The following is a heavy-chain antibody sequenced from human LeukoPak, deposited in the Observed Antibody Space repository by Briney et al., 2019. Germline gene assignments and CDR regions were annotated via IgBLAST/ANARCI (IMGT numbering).Heavy chain of an antibody. V-gene: IGHV4-4*09. Sequence: SETLSLTCTVSGGSISSYYWSWIRQPPGKGLEWIGYIYTSGSTNYNPSLKSRVTISVDTSKNQFSLKLNSVTAADTAVYYCARHQFTGLAAWGQGTLVTVSS. J-gene: IGHJ4*02. CDR3: ARHQFTGLAA. CDR2: IYTSGST. CDR1: GGSISSYY. D-gene: IGHD6-25*01.